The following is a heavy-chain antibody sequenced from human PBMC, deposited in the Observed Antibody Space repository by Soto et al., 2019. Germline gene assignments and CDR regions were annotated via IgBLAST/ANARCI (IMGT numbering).Heavy chain of an antibody. V-gene: IGHV4-30-4*01. Sequence: SETMSLTCTVSGGSISSGDDYWSWIRQPPGKGLEWIGYIYYSGSTYYNPSLKSRVTISVDTSKNQFSLKLSSVTAADTAVYYCARDRVTLFGVVNNGPQTHYYYYGMDVWGQGTTVTV. J-gene: IGHJ6*02. D-gene: IGHD3-3*01. CDR2: IYYSGST. CDR1: GGSISSGDDY. CDR3: ARDRVTLFGVVNNGPQTHYYYYGMDV.